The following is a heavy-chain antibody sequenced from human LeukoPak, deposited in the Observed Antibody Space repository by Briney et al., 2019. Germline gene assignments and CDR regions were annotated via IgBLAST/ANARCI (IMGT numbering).Heavy chain of an antibody. J-gene: IGHJ4*02. CDR3: ARDPDSAVPIDY. CDR2: IKQDGSEK. Sequence: PGGSLRLSCTASGFTFSSYWMSWVRQAPGKGLEWVAHIKQDGSEKYYVDSVKGRFTISRDNAKHSLYLQMNSLRAEDTAVYYCARDPDSAVPIDYWGRGTLVTVSS. CDR1: GFTFSSYW. V-gene: IGHV3-7*01.